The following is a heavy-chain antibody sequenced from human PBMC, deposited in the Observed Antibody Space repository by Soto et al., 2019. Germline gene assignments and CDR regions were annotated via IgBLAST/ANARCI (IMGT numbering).Heavy chain of an antibody. CDR1: GFTFSSYA. V-gene: IGHV3-23*01. J-gene: IGHJ4*02. CDR2: ISGSGGST. Sequence: GGSLRLSCAASGFTFSSYAMSWVRQAPGKGLEWVSAISGSGGSTYYADSVKGRFTISRDNSKNTLYLQMNSLRAEDTAVYYCAKPLGYCSGGSCYAGGGEFDYWGQGTLVTVSS. D-gene: IGHD2-15*01. CDR3: AKPLGYCSGGSCYAGGGEFDY.